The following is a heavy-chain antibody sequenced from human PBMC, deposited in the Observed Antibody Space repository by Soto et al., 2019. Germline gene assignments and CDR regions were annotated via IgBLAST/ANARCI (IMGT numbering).Heavy chain of an antibody. Sequence: QAQLVESGGGVVQPGGSLRLSCAASGFTIGGYTMHWVRQSPGKGLEWVAAISYDGTYKYYAVSVRGRFTISRDNSKNMLYLQMTSLRAEDSALYYCARVFSSNWFDPWGQGTLVTVSS. J-gene: IGHJ5*02. CDR2: ISYDGTYK. V-gene: IGHV3-30-3*01. D-gene: IGHD3-3*01. CDR1: GFTIGGYT. CDR3: ARVFSSNWFDP.